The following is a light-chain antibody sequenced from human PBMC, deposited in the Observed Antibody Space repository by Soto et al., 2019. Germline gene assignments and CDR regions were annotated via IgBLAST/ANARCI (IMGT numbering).Light chain of an antibody. CDR1: SSDVGGYDF. Sequence: QPVLTQPPSASGSPGQSVTMSCTGTSSDVGGYDFVSWYQQHPGKAPKLLIYEVTKRPSGVPDRISASKSGNTASLTVSGLQAEDEADYYCSSYAGSNNVLFGGGTKVTVL. CDR2: EVT. J-gene: IGLJ2*01. CDR3: SSYAGSNNVL. V-gene: IGLV2-8*01.